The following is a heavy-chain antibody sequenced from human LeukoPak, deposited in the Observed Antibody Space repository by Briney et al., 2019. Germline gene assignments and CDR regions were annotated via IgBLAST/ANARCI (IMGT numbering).Heavy chain of an antibody. J-gene: IGHJ6*03. CDR1: GGSISSYY. Sequence: SETLSLICTVSGGSISSYYWSWIRQPPGKGLEWIGYIYYSGSTNYNPSLKSRVTISVDTSKNQFSLKLSSVTAADTAVYCCARLRGQLVYYYYYYYMDVWGKGTTVTVSS. CDR3: ARLRGQLVYYYYYYYMDV. D-gene: IGHD6-6*01. CDR2: IYYSGST. V-gene: IGHV4-59*01.